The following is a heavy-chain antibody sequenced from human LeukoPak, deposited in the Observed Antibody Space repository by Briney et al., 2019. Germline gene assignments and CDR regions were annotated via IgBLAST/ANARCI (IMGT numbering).Heavy chain of an antibody. V-gene: IGHV3-30*18. CDR1: GFTFSSYG. Sequence: HSGGSLRLSCAASGFTFSSYGMHWVRQAPGKGLEWVAVISYDGSNKYYADSVKGRFTISRDNSKNTLYLQMNSLRAEDTAVYYCAKNLQLGPPEYYYYGMDVRGQGTTVTVSS. J-gene: IGHJ6*02. CDR2: ISYDGSNK. CDR3: AKNLQLGPPEYYYYGMDV. D-gene: IGHD6-13*01.